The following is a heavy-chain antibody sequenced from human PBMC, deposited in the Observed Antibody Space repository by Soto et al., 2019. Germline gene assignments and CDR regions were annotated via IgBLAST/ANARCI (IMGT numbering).Heavy chain of an antibody. Sequence: APVKVACKTSVYTKTGDYMHCRSQTLGQGLEWMGIINPSGCSTSYAQKFQGRVTMTRDTSTSTVYMELSSLRSEDTAVYYCARGGQLPLYNWFDPWGQGTLVTGSS. J-gene: IGHJ5*02. D-gene: IGHD2-2*01. CDR2: INPSGCST. V-gene: IGHV1-46*01. CDR1: VYTKTGDY. CDR3: ARGGQLPLYNWFDP.